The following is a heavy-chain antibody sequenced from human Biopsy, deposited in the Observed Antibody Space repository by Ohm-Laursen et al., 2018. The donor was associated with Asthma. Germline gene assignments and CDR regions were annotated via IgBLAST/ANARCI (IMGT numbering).Heavy chain of an antibody. CDR3: AKSADYYDSTDYLDF. D-gene: IGHD3-22*01. Sequence: SLRLSCAASGFMFRSFGMHWVRQAPGKGLEWVAVISYDGNHKFYEDSVKGRFTISRDNSKNTLYLQMNSLRTEDTAFYYCAKSADYYDSTDYLDFWGQGTLVSVSS. CDR1: GFMFRSFG. V-gene: IGHV3-30*18. CDR2: ISYDGNHK. J-gene: IGHJ4*02.